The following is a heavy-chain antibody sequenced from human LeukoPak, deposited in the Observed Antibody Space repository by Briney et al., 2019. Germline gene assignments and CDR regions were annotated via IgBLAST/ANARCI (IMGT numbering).Heavy chain of an antibody. J-gene: IGHJ6*03. CDR2: INPSGGST. CDR3: ARRAVDNSYYYYMDV. CDR1: GYTFTSYY. Sequence: PRASVKVSCKASGYTFTSYYMHWVRQAPGQGLEWMGIINPSGGSTSYAQKFQGRVTMTRDMSTSTVYMELSSLRSEDTAVYYCARRAVDNSYYYYMDVWGKGTTVTVSS. D-gene: IGHD6-19*01. V-gene: IGHV1-46*01.